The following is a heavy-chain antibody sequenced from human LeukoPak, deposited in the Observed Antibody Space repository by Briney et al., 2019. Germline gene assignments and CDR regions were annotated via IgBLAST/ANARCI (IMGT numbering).Heavy chain of an antibody. CDR2: IYYSGST. V-gene: IGHV4-39*07. J-gene: IGHJ6*04. CDR1: GGSISSSSYY. Sequence: SETLSLTCTVSGGSISSSSYYWGWIRQPPGKGLEWIGSIYYSGSTYYNPSLKSRVTISVDTSKNQFSLKLSSVTAADTAVYYCARGSWFGIVDVWGKGTTVTISS. CDR3: ARGSWFGIVDV. D-gene: IGHD3-10*01.